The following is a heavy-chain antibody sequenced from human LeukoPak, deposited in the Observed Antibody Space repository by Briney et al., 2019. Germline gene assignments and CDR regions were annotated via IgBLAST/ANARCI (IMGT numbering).Heavy chain of an antibody. CDR2: ISGSGGST. V-gene: IGHV3-23*01. J-gene: IGHJ3*02. Sequence: GGSLRLSCAASGFTFSSYAMSWARQAPGKGLEWVSAISGSGGSTYYADSVKGRFTISRDNSKNTLYLQMNSLRAEDTAVYYCAKGLQWLVGIDAFDIWGQGTMVTVSS. D-gene: IGHD6-19*01. CDR1: GFTFSSYA. CDR3: AKGLQWLVGIDAFDI.